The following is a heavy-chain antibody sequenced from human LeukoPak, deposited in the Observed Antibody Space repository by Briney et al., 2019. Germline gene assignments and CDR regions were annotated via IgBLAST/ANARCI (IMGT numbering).Heavy chain of an antibody. CDR3: AREASWVPEVQH. J-gene: IGHJ1*01. D-gene: IGHD1-26*01. CDR2: IYYSGST. Sequence: SETLSLTCTVAGGSISSSSYYWGWIRQPPGKGLEWIGSIYYSGSTYYNPSLKSRVTISVDTSKNQFSLKLSSVTAADTAVYYCAREASWVPEVQHWGQGTLSPSPQ. CDR1: GGSISSSSYY. V-gene: IGHV4-39*07.